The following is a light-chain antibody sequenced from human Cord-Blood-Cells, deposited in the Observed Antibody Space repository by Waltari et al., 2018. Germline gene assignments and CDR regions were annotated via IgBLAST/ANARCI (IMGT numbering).Light chain of an antibody. J-gene: IGKJ3*01. Sequence: DIQMTQSPSSLSASVEDRFTTTCQASQDISNYLNWYQQKPGKAPKLLIYDASNLETGVPSRFSGSGSGTDFTFTISSLQPEDIATYYCQQYDNLPIFTFGPGTKVDIK. CDR1: QDISNY. CDR3: QQYDNLPIFT. CDR2: DAS. V-gene: IGKV1-33*01.